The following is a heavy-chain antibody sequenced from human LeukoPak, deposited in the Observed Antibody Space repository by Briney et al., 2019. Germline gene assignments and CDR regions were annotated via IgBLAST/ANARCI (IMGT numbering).Heavy chain of an antibody. CDR1: GFSLSTSGVG. V-gene: IGHV2-5*01. D-gene: IGHD4-17*01. Sequence: SGPTLVKPTQTLTLTCTFSGFSLSTSGVGVGWIRQPPGKALEGLALVYWNDDKRYRPSLKSRLTITKDTSKNLVVLTMANMDPVDTATYYCALQTTVTTGFDYWGQGTLVTVSS. CDR2: VYWNDDK. CDR3: ALQTTVTTGFDY. J-gene: IGHJ4*02.